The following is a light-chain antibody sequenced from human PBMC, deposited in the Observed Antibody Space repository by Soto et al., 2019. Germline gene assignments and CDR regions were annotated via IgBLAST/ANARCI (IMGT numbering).Light chain of an antibody. Sequence: QSALTQPPSVSEAPRQRVTISCSGNSSNIGKNGVNWYQQLPGKAPKLLIYFDALLPSGISDRFSGSRSGTAASLAISGLQSEDEADDYGTAGDDSLNAHVFRTGTKVT. V-gene: IGLV1-36*01. CDR3: TAGDDSLNAHV. J-gene: IGLJ1*01. CDR2: FDA. CDR1: SSNIGKNG.